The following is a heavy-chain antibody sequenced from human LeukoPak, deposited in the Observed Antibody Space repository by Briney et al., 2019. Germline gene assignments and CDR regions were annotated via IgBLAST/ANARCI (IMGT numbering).Heavy chain of an antibody. CDR2: INWNSGST. CDR1: GFTFSSYA. V-gene: IGHV3-9*03. Sequence: GGSLRLSCAASGFTFSSYAMHWVRHAPGKGLEWVSGINWNSGSTRYAASVKGRFTISRDNAKKSLYLQMNSLRAEDMALYYCAKTSTSYCAGDCLPGYFDLWGRGTLVTVSS. D-gene: IGHD2-21*02. CDR3: AKTSTSYCAGDCLPGYFDL. J-gene: IGHJ2*01.